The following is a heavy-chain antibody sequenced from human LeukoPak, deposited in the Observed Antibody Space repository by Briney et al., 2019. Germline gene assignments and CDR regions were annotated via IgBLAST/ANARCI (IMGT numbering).Heavy chain of an antibody. J-gene: IGHJ3*02. CDR2: ISSSSSYI. Sequence: PGGSLRLSCAASGFTFSSYNMNWVRQAPGKGLEWVSSISSSSSYIYYADSVRGRFTISRDNAKNSLYLQINSLRAEDTAVYYCARDPACCGGDCYSVYQDAFDIWGQGTRVTVSS. CDR3: ARDPACCGGDCYSVYQDAFDI. V-gene: IGHV3-21*01. CDR1: GFTFSSYN. D-gene: IGHD2-21*02.